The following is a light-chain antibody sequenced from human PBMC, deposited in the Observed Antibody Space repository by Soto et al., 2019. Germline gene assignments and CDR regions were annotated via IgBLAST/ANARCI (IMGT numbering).Light chain of an antibody. CDR1: QSVSTL. J-gene: IGKJ4*01. CDR3: QQRSKWPLT. Sequence: EIVLTQSPDTLSLSPGEGATLSCRASQSVSTLLAWYQQIPGQPPRLLIYDASNRATGIPARFSGSGSGTDFTLTISSLEPEDFAIYYCQQRSKWPLTFGGGTKVEIK. V-gene: IGKV3-11*01. CDR2: DAS.